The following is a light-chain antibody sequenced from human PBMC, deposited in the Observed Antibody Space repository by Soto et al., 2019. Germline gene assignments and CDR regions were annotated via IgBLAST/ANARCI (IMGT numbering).Light chain of an antibody. CDR1: SSDVGNYNY. V-gene: IGLV2-11*01. CDR3: CSYAGSPYV. J-gene: IGLJ1*01. Sequence: QSVLTQPRSVSGSPGQSVAISCTGTSSDVGNYNYVSWYQQHPGKAPKVIIYDVNKRPSGVPDRFSGSKSGNTASLTISGLQAEDEADYYCCSYAGSPYVFGTGTQLTVL. CDR2: DVN.